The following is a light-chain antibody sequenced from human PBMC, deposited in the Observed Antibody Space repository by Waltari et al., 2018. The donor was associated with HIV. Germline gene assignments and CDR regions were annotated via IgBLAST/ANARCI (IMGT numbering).Light chain of an antibody. CDR3: SSYTSSSTVV. CDR1: TSDVGGYYY. J-gene: IGLJ2*01. CDR2: EVT. Sequence: QSALTQPASVSGSPGQSITISCTGTTSDVGGYYYVSWYQQHPGNAPKLLIYEVTNRPSGVSNRVSGSKSGNTASLTISGLQADDEADYYCSSYTSSSTVVFGGGTKLTVL. V-gene: IGLV2-14*01.